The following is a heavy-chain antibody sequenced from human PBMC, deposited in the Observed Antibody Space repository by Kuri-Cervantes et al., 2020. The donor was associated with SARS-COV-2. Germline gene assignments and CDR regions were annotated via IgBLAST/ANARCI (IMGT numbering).Heavy chain of an antibody. V-gene: IGHV4-39*07. CDR3: ARDMRSAELAFDL. Sequence: SETLSLTCIVSGVAIDSNSYYWVWIRQPPGKGLEWIGGIYYSGSTYHNPSLKSRVTLSADTSKNQFSLKLSSVTAADTAVYYCARDMRSAELAFDLWGRGTLVTVSS. CDR1: GVAIDSNSYY. D-gene: IGHD3-16*01. J-gene: IGHJ2*01. CDR2: IYYSGST.